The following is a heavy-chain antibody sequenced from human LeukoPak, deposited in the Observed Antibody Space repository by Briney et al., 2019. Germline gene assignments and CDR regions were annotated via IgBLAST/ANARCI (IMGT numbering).Heavy chain of an antibody. Sequence: GGSLRLSCAASGFIFSGYSMNWVRQAPGKGLEWVSSITVSSTYTSYADSMKGRFTISRDNAKNSLYLQMNSLRAEDTALYYCAKDMRYDSSGYFDYWGQGTLVTVSS. D-gene: IGHD3-22*01. J-gene: IGHJ4*02. CDR1: GFIFSGYS. CDR2: ITVSSTYT. V-gene: IGHV3-21*01. CDR3: AKDMRYDSSGYFDY.